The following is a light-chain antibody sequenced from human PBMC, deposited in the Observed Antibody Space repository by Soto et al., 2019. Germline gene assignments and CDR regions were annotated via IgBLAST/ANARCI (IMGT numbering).Light chain of an antibody. CDR3: QQYNHPYT. Sequence: DIPVTQSPSTLSASVGDRVTITCRASQSISDWMAWYQQEPGKAPRLLIYKVSNLESGVPSRFSGSGSGTEFTLTISSLQPEDFATYYCQQYNHPYTFGQGTKLEIK. CDR1: QSISDW. J-gene: IGKJ2*01. CDR2: KVS. V-gene: IGKV1-5*03.